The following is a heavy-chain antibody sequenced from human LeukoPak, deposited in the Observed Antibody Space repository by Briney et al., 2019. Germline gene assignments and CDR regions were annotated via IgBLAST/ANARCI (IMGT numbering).Heavy chain of an antibody. CDR1: GGSISSYY. V-gene: IGHV4-59*01. CDR3: AKNGGYYYGSGNWFDP. J-gene: IGHJ5*02. D-gene: IGHD3-10*01. Sequence: SETLSLTCSVSGGSISSYYWNWIRQSPGKGLEWIGYIYYSGNTNYNPSPKSRVTISVDTSKNQFSLKLSSVTAADTAVYYCAKNGGYYYGSGNWFDPWGQGTLVTVSS. CDR2: IYYSGNT.